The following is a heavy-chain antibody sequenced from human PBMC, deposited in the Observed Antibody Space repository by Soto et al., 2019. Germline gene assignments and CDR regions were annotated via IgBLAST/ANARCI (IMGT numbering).Heavy chain of an antibody. CDR2: IIPIFGTA. CDR1: GGTFSSYA. J-gene: IGHJ6*02. CDR3: ARRGATVVTLGYYYGMDV. Sequence: SVKSCKASGGTFSSYAISWVRQAPGQGLEWMGGIIPIFGTANYAQKFQGRVTITADKSTSTAYMELSSLRSEDTAVYYCARRGATVVTLGYYYGMDVWGQGTTVTVSS. D-gene: IGHD4-17*01. V-gene: IGHV1-69*06.